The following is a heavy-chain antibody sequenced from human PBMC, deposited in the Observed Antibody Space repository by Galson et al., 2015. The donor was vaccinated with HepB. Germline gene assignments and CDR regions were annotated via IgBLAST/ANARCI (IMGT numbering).Heavy chain of an antibody. D-gene: IGHD4-11*01. CDR3: VRNLFTGGADYSVDY. Sequence: LRLSCAASGFTFNTYSMNWVRQAPGKGLEWVSSISPSSDYIYHADSVKGRFTISRDNAKKSLYLQMSSLRGDDTAIYYCVRNLFTGGADYSVDYWGQGAPVTVSA. V-gene: IGHV3-21*01. CDR1: GFTFNTYS. CDR2: ISPSSDYI. J-gene: IGHJ4*02.